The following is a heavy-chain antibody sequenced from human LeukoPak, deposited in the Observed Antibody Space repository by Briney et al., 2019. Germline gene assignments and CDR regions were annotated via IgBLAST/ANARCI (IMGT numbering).Heavy chain of an antibody. D-gene: IGHD2-2*01. V-gene: IGHV3-21*01. CDR3: ARDYCSGPTCYPLDL. J-gene: IGHJ4*02. Sequence: GGSLRLSCAASGFGFSGVSMNWVRQAPGKGLEWVSSISRRSDFIFYADSVKGRFTVSRDNAKNSLFLQLNSLRAEDTALYYCARDYCSGPTCYPLDLWGQGTLVSVSS. CDR1: GFGFSGVS. CDR2: ISRRSDFI.